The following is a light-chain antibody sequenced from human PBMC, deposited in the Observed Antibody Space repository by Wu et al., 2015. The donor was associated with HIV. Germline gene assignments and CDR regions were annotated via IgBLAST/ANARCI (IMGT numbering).Light chain of an antibody. CDR1: QPISTY. Sequence: DIQMTQSPSPLSASVGDRVTITCRASQPISTYLNWYQQKPGKAPKLLIYTASNLQTGVPSRFSGSGSGTDFNFTISCLQPEDFATYYRQQSYGVPFTFGPGTKVDI. J-gene: IGKJ3*01. CDR3: QQSYGVPFT. V-gene: IGKV1-39*01. CDR2: TAS.